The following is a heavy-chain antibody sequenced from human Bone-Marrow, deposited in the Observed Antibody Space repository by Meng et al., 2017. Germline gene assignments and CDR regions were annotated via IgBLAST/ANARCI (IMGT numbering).Heavy chain of an antibody. D-gene: IGHD6-13*01. CDR1: GGSISASSFY. CDR2: LHDSGST. J-gene: IGHJ4*02. Sequence: QLQLQESGPGLVKPSETLSPSCNVSGGSISASSFYWGWIRQAPGKGLEWIGTLHDSGSTYYNPSLKSRVTISADTSNSQFSLKLSSVTAADTAVYYCAREWGTLATAADDYWGQGTLVTVSS. CDR3: AREWGTLATAADDY. V-gene: IGHV4-39*07.